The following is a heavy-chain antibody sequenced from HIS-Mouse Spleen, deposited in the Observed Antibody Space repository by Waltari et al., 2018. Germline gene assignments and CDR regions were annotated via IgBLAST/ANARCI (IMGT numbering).Heavy chain of an antibody. J-gene: IGHJ2*01. CDR2: IYYSGST. V-gene: IGHV4-39*07. CDR3: AREIPYSSSWYDWYFDL. D-gene: IGHD6-13*01. CDR1: GASISRRRSS. Sequence: QLQLQESGPGLVQPSATLSLTCTVSGASISRRRSSCGWIRQPPGKGLEWIGSIYYSGSTYYNPSLKSRVTISVDTSKNQFSLKLSSVTAADTAVYYCAREIPYSSSWYDWYFDLWGRGTLVTVSS.